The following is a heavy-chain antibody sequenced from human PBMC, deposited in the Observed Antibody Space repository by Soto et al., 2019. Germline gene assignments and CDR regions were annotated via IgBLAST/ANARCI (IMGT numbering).Heavy chain of an antibody. CDR1: GFSLSTRGVG. Sequence: QITLKESGPTLVKPTQILTLTCTFSGFSLSTRGVGVGWIRQPPGKALEWLALVYWDDAIWYSPSLKSMLTITKDTSKNQVVLTMTNMDPDDTATYYFAHRPYGYKYYFNYWGQGTLVSVSS. J-gene: IGHJ4*02. CDR3: AHRPYGYKYYFNY. CDR2: VYWDDAI. V-gene: IGHV2-5*02. D-gene: IGHD5-18*01.